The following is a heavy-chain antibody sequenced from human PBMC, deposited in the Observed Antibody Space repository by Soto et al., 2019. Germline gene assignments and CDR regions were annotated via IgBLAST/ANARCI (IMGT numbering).Heavy chain of an antibody. CDR3: TTDYCSGGSCYRTDYYYYYGMDV. J-gene: IGHJ6*02. D-gene: IGHD2-15*01. V-gene: IGHV3-15*07. Sequence: ESGGGLVKPGGSLRLSCAASGFTFSNAWMNWVRQAPGKGLEWVGRIKSKTDGGTTDYAAPVKGRFTISRDDSKNTLYLQMNSLKTEDTAVYYCTTDYCSGGSCYRTDYYYYYGMDVWGQGTTVTVSS. CDR1: GFTFSNAW. CDR2: IKSKTDGGTT.